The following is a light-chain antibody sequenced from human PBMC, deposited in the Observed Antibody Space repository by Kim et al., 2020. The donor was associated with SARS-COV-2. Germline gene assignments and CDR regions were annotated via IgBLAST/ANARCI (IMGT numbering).Light chain of an antibody. CDR3: SSYTSSSTLVV. J-gene: IGLJ2*01. CDR1: TSDVGVYNY. V-gene: IGLV2-14*03. Sequence: QAMTNACTGTTSDVGVYNYVSWYQQHPGKAPKLMIYDVSNRPSGVSNRFSGSKSGNTASLTISGLQAEDVADYYCSSYTSSSTLVVFGGGTKLTVL. CDR2: DVS.